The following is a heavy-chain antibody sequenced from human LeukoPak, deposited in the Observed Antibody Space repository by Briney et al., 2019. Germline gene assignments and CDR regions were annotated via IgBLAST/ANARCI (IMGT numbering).Heavy chain of an antibody. CDR3: AKSRSPGFDY. J-gene: IGHJ4*02. V-gene: IGHV3-23*01. CDR1: GFTFSSYA. Sequence: PGGSLRLSCAASGFTFSSYAMSGVREAPGRGLEGVSAFSGRGGSTYYADSVKGRFTIPRDNSKSTLYLQMNSLRAEDTAVYYCAKSRSPGFDYWGQGTLVTVSS. CDR2: FSGRGGST.